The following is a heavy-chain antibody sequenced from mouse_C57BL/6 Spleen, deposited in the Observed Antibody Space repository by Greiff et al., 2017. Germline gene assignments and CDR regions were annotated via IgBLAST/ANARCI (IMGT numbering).Heavy chain of an antibody. CDR3: ARDYYGSRGYYFDY. D-gene: IGHD1-1*01. J-gene: IGHJ2*01. CDR1: GFTFSSYA. Sequence: EVKLMESGGGLVKPGGSLKLSCAASGFTFSSYAMSWVRQTPEQRLEWVATISDGGSYTYYPDNVKGRFTISRDNAKNNLYLQMSHLKSEDTAMYYCARDYYGSRGYYFDYWGQGTTLTVSS. CDR2: ISDGGSYT. V-gene: IGHV5-4*01.